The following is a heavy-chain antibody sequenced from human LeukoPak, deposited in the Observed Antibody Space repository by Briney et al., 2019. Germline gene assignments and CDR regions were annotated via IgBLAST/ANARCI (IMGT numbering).Heavy chain of an antibody. CDR3: ARDYSGSYCVDY. CDR1: GYTFTGYY. J-gene: IGHJ4*02. D-gene: IGHD1-26*01. CDR2: INPNSGGT. V-gene: IGHV1-2*02. Sequence: ASVKVSCKASGYTFTGYYMHWVRQAPGQGLEWMGWINPNSGGTNYAQKFQGRVTMTRDTSISTAYMELSRLRSDDTAVYYCARDYSGSYCVDYCGQGTLVTVSS.